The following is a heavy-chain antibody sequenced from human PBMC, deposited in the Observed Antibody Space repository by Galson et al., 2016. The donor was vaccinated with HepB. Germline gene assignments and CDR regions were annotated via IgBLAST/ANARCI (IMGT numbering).Heavy chain of an antibody. J-gene: IGHJ5*02. D-gene: IGHD7-27*01. CDR1: GGSISNGGYY. CDR2: IYYSGST. CDR3: ARDWGSGWFGP. V-gene: IGHV4-31*03. Sequence: TLSLTCSVSGGSISNGGYYWSWIRQHPGKGLGWIGNIYYSGSTHYNPSLKSRVTLSVDTSKNQFSLKLNSVTAADTAIYHCARDWGSGWFGPWGQGTLVIVSS.